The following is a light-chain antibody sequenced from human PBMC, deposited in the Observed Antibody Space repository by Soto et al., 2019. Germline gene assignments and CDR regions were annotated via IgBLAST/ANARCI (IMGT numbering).Light chain of an antibody. J-gene: IGKJ1*01. Sequence: EIVLTQSPGTLSLSPGERATLSCRASQTVRNNYLAWYQQTPGQAPRLLIYNSSTRTTGIPDRFSGSGSGTDFTLTISRLEAEDFALYCYQQYRDFPQTFGQGTRVDIK. CDR1: QTVRNNY. V-gene: IGKV3-20*01. CDR2: NSS. CDR3: QQYRDFPQT.